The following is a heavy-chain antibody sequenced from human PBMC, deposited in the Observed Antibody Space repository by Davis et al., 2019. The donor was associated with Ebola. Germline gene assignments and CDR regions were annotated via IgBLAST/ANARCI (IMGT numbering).Heavy chain of an antibody. CDR1: GITFSNAW. J-gene: IGHJ2*01. CDR2: IYRDGRT. D-gene: IGHD4-17*01. V-gene: IGHV3-66*04. CDR3: ARHVYGDFWFFDL. Sequence: GGSLRLSCAASGITFSNAWMSWVRQAPGKGLEWVSVIYRDGRTYYADSVKGRFTISRDNSNNTVFLQMNSARGDDAADYYCARHVYGDFWFFDLWGRGTRVTVSS.